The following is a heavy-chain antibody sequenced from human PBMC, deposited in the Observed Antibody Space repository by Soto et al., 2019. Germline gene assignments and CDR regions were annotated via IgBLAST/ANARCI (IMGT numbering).Heavy chain of an antibody. CDR3: ERLITGTVGVDY. CDR2: VNPANGYT. Sequence: QVQLVQSGAGVKKPGASVTVSCKASGYIFSSYAMHWVRQAPGQRLEWMGWVNPANGYTKYSQTFQGRVTITWDTSVSTDYMDLSRLRSGDTAVYYCERLITGTVGVDYWGQGTLVTVSS. J-gene: IGHJ4*02. V-gene: IGHV1-3*01. D-gene: IGHD1-20*01. CDR1: GYIFSSYA.